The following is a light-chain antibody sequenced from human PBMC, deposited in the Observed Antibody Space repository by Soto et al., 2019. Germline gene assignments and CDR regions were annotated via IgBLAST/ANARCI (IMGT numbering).Light chain of an antibody. Sequence: DTVMTQSPDSLAVSLGERATINCKSSQSLLYSSNNKNYLAWYQQKPGQPPKLLIYWASTRESGVADRFSGSGSETDFTLTIDSLQAEDVAVYYCQQYYSTPRTFGQGTKVEIK. V-gene: IGKV4-1*01. CDR3: QQYYSTPRT. CDR1: QSLLYSSNNKNY. J-gene: IGKJ1*01. CDR2: WAS.